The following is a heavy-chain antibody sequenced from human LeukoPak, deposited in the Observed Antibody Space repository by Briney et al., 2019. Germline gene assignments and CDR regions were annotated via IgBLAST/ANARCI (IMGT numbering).Heavy chain of an antibody. V-gene: IGHV3-15*01. J-gene: IGHJ3*02. CDR2: FKSKAAGGTT. Sequence: GESLRLSCAASGFTFSVTWMSWVRQAPGRGLEWVGRFKSKAAGGTTDYAAPVAGRFTISRDDSKNMLYLRMNSLKTEDTAVYYCTRGAPQADVFDIWGQGTMVTVSS. CDR3: TRGAPQADVFDI. CDR1: GFTFSVTW. D-gene: IGHD1-26*01.